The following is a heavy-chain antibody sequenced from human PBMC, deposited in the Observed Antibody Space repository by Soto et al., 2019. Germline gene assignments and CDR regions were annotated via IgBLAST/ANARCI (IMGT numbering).Heavy chain of an antibody. CDR3: ASVPIWCGSSSCYTEGFDS. CDR2: ISAGGSDT. CDR1: GFVFSDYA. D-gene: IGHD2-2*01. Sequence: EVQLLDSGGGWVQPGGSLRLSCVASGFVFSDYAMSWVRQAPGKGLEWVSAISAGGSDTYYADSVKGRFTVSRVNSKNTLYLQMNTLRAEDTAIYYCASVPIWCGSSSCYTEGFDSWGQGTLVTASS. J-gene: IGHJ4*02. V-gene: IGHV3-23*01.